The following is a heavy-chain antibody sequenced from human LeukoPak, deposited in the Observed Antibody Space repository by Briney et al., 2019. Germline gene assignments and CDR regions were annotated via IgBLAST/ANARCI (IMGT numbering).Heavy chain of an antibody. Sequence: GGSLRLSCAASGFTFSSYAMTWVRQAPGKGLEWVSVISGSGGSTYYADSVKGLFTISRDNSKNTLYLQMNSLRAEDTAVYYCANLLGYCSGGSCYSDFWGQGTPVTVSS. J-gene: IGHJ4*02. V-gene: IGHV3-23*01. CDR1: GFTFSSYA. CDR2: ISGSGGST. D-gene: IGHD2-15*01. CDR3: ANLLGYCSGGSCYSDF.